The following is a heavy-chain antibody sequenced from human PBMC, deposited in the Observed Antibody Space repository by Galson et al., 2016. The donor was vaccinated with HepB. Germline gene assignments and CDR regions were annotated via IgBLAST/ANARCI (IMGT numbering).Heavy chain of an antibody. CDR2: IYSGGTT. J-gene: IGHJ4*02. CDR3: ARGHYDILTGYYGALDY. D-gene: IGHD3-9*01. V-gene: IGHV3-53*01. CDR1: GFIVSSNY. Sequence: SLRLSCAASGFIVSSNYMSWVRPAPGKGLEWVSVIYSGGTTYYAHSVKGRFTISRDNSKNTLRLQLNSLRAEDTAVYYCARGHYDILTGYYGALDYWGQGTLVTVSS.